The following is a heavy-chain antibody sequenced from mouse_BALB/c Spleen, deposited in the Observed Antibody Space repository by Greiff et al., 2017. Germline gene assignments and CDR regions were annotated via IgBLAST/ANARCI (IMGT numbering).Heavy chain of an antibody. CDR1: GYSITSDYA. CDR2: ISYSGST. Sequence: EVQLQQSGPGLVKPSQSLSLTCTVTGYSITSDYAWNWIRQFPGNKLEWMGYISYSGSTSYNPSLKSRISITRDTSKNQFFLQLNSVTTEDTATYYCARGANYGFAYWGQGTLVTVSA. V-gene: IGHV3-2*02. CDR3: ARGANYGFAY. D-gene: IGHD2-1*01. J-gene: IGHJ3*01.